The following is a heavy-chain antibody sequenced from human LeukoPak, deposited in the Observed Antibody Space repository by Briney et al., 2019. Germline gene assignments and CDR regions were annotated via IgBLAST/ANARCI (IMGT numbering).Heavy chain of an antibody. D-gene: IGHD5-24*01. V-gene: IGHV4-38-2*02. CDR3: ARDQRWLQLDY. J-gene: IGHJ4*02. Sequence: SETLSLTCTVSGYSITNGYFWGWIRQPPGKGLEWIVSVSHSGTTYYNPSLKSRVTMSVDTSKNQFSLKLSSVTAADTAVYYCARDQRWLQLDYWGQGTLVTVSS. CDR2: VSHSGTT. CDR1: GYSITNGYF.